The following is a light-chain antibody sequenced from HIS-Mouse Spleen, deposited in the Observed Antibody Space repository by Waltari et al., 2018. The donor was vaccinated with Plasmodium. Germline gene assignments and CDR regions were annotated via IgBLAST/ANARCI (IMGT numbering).Light chain of an antibody. Sequence: SYELTQPPSVSVSPGQTAMITCPGDALPNKYAYWYQQKSGQAPVLCIYEDSKRPSGPPERFSGSSSGTMATLTISGAQVEDEADYYCYSTDSSGNHRVFGGGTKLTVL. CDR2: EDS. CDR3: YSTDSSGNHRV. V-gene: IGLV3-10*01. CDR1: ALPNKY. J-gene: IGLJ3*02.